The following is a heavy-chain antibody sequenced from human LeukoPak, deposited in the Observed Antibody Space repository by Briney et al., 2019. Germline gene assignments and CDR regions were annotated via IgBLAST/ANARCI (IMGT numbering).Heavy chain of an antibody. J-gene: IGHJ3*02. CDR2: ISYDGSNK. CDR3: AKAYTRSWYAAFDI. V-gene: IGHV3-30-3*01. CDR1: GFTFSSYA. Sequence: RGSLRLSCAASGFTFSSYAMHWVRQAPGKGLEWVAVISYDGSNKYYADSVKGRFTISRDNSKNTLYLQMNSLRGDDTAIYYCAKAYTRSWYAAFDIWGQGTMVTIS. D-gene: IGHD6-13*01.